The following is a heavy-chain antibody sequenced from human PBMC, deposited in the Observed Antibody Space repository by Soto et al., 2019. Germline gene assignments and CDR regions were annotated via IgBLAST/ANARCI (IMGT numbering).Heavy chain of an antibody. CDR1: GYTFSTYA. V-gene: IGHV1-3*01. D-gene: IGHD4-17*01. J-gene: IGHJ6*02. CDR2: INAGNGNT. CDR3: ARSPTGPFFYAMDV. Sequence: GASVKVSCKASGYTFSTYAKHWVRQAPGQRLEWLGWINAGNGNTKYSQKFQGRVTITRDTSANTAYMELSSLRSEDTALYSCARSPTGPFFYAMDVWGQGTTVTVSS.